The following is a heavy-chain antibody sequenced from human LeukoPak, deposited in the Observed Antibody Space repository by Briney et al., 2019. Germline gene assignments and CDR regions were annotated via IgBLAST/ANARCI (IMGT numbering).Heavy chain of an antibody. J-gene: IGHJ3*02. D-gene: IGHD4-23*01. CDR2: INPSGDST. CDR1: GYTFTSNH. CDR3: ARTQGVYYGGNSGAFDI. Sequence: GASVKVSCKASGYTFTSNHIHCVRQAPGQGLEWMGVINPSGDSTSYAQKFQGRVTMTRDTSTSTVYMEVSSLRSGDTAVYHCARTQGVYYGGNSGAFDIWGQGTVVTVSS. V-gene: IGHV1-46*01.